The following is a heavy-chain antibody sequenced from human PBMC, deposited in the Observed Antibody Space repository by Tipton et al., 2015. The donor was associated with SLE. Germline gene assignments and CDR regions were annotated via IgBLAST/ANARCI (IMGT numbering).Heavy chain of an antibody. J-gene: IGHJ6*02. CDR3: AKDRRERRSRNFFYGLDV. V-gene: IGHV3-9*01. CDR2: LSWDSGSI. CDR1: GFRFEDFA. Sequence: SLRLSCAASGFRFEDFAMHWVRQAPGRGLEWVSGLSWDSGSIGYGDSVRGRFTISRDNAKNSLFLQMNSLRPEDTALYYCAKDRRERRSRNFFYGLDVWGQGTTVTVSS. D-gene: IGHD6-13*01.